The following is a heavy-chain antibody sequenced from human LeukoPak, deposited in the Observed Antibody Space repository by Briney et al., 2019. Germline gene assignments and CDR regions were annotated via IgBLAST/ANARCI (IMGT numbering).Heavy chain of an antibody. Sequence: TLSLTCTVSGGSISSGSYYWSWIRQPAGKGLEWIGRIYSSGSTNYNPSLKSRVTISVDTSKNQFSLKLSSVTAADTAVYYCARDVKADFNSSPFAFDIWGQGTMVTVSS. V-gene: IGHV4-61*02. CDR3: ARDVKADFNSSPFAFDI. CDR2: IYSSGST. J-gene: IGHJ3*02. D-gene: IGHD2/OR15-2a*01. CDR1: GGSISSGSYY.